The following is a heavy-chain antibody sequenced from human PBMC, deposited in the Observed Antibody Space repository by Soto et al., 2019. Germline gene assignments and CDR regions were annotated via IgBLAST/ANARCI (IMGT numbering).Heavy chain of an antibody. CDR2: INPSGGST. CDR3: AREIYYYGSGSYYNGAPHRGMDV. CDR1: GYTFTSYY. J-gene: IGHJ6*02. V-gene: IGHV1-46*01. Sequence: ASVKVSCKASGYTFTSYYMHWVRQAPGQGLEWMGIINPSGGSTSYAQKFQGRVTMTRDTSTSTVYMELSSLRSEVTAVYYCAREIYYYGSGSYYNGAPHRGMDVWGQGTTVTVSS. D-gene: IGHD3-10*01.